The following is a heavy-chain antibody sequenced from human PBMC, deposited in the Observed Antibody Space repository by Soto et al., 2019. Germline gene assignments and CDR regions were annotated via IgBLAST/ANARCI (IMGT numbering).Heavy chain of an antibody. D-gene: IGHD6-13*01. Sequence: SETLSLTCTVSGGSISSGGYYWSWIRQHPGKGLEWIGYIYYSGSTYYNPSLKSRVTISVDTSKNQFSLKLSSVTAADTAVYYCARASQPGSSRIAAAGTSDWLDPWGQGTLVTVSS. CDR2: IYYSGST. CDR3: ARASQPGSSRIAAAGTSDWLDP. CDR1: GGSISSGGYY. J-gene: IGHJ5*02. V-gene: IGHV4-31*03.